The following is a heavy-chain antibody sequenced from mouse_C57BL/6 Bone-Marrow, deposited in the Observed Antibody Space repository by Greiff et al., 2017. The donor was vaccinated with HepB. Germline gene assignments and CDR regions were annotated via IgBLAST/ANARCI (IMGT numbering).Heavy chain of an antibody. J-gene: IGHJ3*01. CDR3: ARFYPRAY. Sequence: QVQLQQPGAELVKPGASVKLSCKASGYTFTSYWMQWVKQRPGQGLEWIGEIDPSDSYTNYNQKFKGKATLTVDTSSSTAYMQRSSLTSEDSAVYYCARFYPRAYWGQGTLVTVSA. CDR2: IDPSDSYT. V-gene: IGHV1-50*01. CDR1: GYTFTSYW.